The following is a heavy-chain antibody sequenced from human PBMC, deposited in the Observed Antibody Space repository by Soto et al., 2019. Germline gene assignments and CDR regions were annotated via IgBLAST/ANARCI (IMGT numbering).Heavy chain of an antibody. CDR2: IYYTGST. V-gene: IGHV4-59*08. CDR1: GGSINSYY. CDR3: AMAKTTLCKWFDP. D-gene: IGHD1-7*01. J-gene: IGHJ5*02. Sequence: QVQLQESGPGLVKPSETLSLTCTVSGGSINSYYWSWIRQSPGKGLEWIGQIYYTGSTNYNPSLKSRVTISVDRSKNQFSLRLSSVTAADTDVYYCAMAKTTLCKWFDPGGQGTLVTVSS.